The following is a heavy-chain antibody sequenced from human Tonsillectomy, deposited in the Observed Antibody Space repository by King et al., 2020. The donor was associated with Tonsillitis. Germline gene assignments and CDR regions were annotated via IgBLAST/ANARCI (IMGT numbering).Heavy chain of an antibody. CDR3: AHSHRFDYFDSSPNYLEGLYYFDS. D-gene: IGHD3-22*01. V-gene: IGHV2-5*01. J-gene: IGHJ4*02. CDR2: IYWNDDK. CDR1: GFSLTTSGVG. Sequence: ITLKESGPTLVKPTQTLTLTCTFSGFSLTTSGVGVGWVRQPPGKALEWLALIYWNDDKRYSPSLKTRITITKDTSKSQVVLRMTNMDPVDTGTYFCAHSHRFDYFDSSPNYLEGLYYFDSWGQGTLVTVSS.